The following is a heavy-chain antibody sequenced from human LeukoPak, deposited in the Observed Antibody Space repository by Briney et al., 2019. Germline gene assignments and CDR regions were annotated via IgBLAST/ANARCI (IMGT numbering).Heavy chain of an antibody. J-gene: IGHJ6*02. Sequence: SETLSLTCAVYGGSLSGHRWRWIGLEWIGEINHSGTTKHNPSLKSRVTISVDRSKNQFSLKLSSVTAADTAVYYCARKRGYYYGMDVWGQGTTVTVSS. CDR1: GGSLSGHR. CDR2: INHSGTT. V-gene: IGHV4-34*01. CDR3: ARKRGYYYGMDV.